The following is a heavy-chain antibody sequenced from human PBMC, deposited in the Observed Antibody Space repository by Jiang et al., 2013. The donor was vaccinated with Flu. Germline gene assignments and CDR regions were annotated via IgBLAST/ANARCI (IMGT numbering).Heavy chain of an antibody. J-gene: IGHJ4*02. CDR3: ATGGYFLDY. CDR1: GFIFSNAW. Sequence: GLVKPGGSLRLSCAASGFIFSNAWMNWVRQAPGKGLEWVGRIKSKYDGGAIDYAAPVKGRFTVSRDDSKNTLYLQMNSLKTEDTAVYYCATGGYFLDYWGQGTLVTVSS. CDR2: IKSKYDGGAI. D-gene: IGHD5-12*01. V-gene: IGHV3-15*07.